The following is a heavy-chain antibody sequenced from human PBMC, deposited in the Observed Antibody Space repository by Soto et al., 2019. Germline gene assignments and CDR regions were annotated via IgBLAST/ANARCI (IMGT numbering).Heavy chain of an antibody. J-gene: IGHJ5*02. CDR2: IYYSGST. Sequence: SETLSLTCTVSGGSISSGGYYWSWIRQHPGKGLEWIGYIYYSGSTYYNPSLKSRVTISVDTSKNQFSLKLSSVTAADTAVYYCARTYFQVPFGELLSEYNWFDPWGQGTLVTVSS. CDR3: ARTYFQVPFGELLSEYNWFDP. CDR1: GGSISSGGYY. D-gene: IGHD3-10*01. V-gene: IGHV4-31*03.